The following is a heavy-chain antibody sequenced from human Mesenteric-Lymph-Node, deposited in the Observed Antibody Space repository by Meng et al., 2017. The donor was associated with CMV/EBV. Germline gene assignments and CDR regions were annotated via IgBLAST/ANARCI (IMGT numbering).Heavy chain of an antibody. V-gene: IGHV4-34*01. J-gene: IGHJ4*02. CDR3: GRGTVGLD. CDR2: INHSGNT. D-gene: IGHD1-26*01. Sequence: SETLSLTCGVYGGSFSDYYWSWIRQPPGKGLEWIGEINHSGNTNYNPSLKSRVALSVDPSKNQFSLKLKPVTDADTAVCFCGRGTVGLDWGQGTLVTVSS. CDR1: GGSFSDYY.